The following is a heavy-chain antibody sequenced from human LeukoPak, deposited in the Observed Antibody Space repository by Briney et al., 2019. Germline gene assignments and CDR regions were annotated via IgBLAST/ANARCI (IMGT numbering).Heavy chain of an antibody. D-gene: IGHD6-19*01. CDR1: GVSISSYY. V-gene: IGHV4-4*07. CDR3: ARELSSGWYGGFFDY. Sequence: PSETLSLTCTVSGVSISSYYWSWIRQPAGKGLEWIGRIYTSGSTNYNPSLKSRVTMSVDTSKNQFSLKLSSVTAADTAVYYCARELSSGWYGGFFDYWGQGTLVTVSS. CDR2: IYTSGST. J-gene: IGHJ4*02.